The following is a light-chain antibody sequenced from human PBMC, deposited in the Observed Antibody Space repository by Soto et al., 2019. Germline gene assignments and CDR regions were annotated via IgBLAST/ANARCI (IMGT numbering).Light chain of an antibody. CDR3: QQYGPSRP. Sequence: SQSAGTLSLSKGERATLSCRASQSVSSSYLAWYQQKPGQAPRLLIFGASSRATGIPDRFRGSGSGTDFTLTISRLEPEDFAVYYCQQYGPSRPFGLGTIVAI. V-gene: IGKV3-20*01. CDR2: GAS. J-gene: IGKJ3*01. CDR1: QSVSSSY.